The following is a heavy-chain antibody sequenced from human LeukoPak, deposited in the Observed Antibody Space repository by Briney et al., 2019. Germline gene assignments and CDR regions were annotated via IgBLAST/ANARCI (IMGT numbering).Heavy chain of an antibody. V-gene: IGHV3-48*03. CDR1: GFTFSSYE. CDR2: IGTGGDSI. D-gene: IGHD3-10*01. Sequence: GGSLRLSCEGSGFTFSSYEMNWVRQAPGKGLEWVAYIGTGGDSIYYADSVRGRFTISRDNAKNSLSLQLNSLTVDDTAVYYCARDRGVSVAGTTYWYFDLWGRGTLVTVSS. CDR3: ARDRGVSVAGTTYWYFDL. J-gene: IGHJ2*01.